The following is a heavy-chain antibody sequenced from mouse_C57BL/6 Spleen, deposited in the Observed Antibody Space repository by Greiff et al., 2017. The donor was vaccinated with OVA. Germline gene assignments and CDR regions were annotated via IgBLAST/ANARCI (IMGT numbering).Heavy chain of an antibody. D-gene: IGHD3-2*02. CDR1: GYAFTNYL. CDR2: INPGSGGT. CDR3: ARGGQLRLRYFDY. V-gene: IGHV1-54*01. Sequence: QVLLQQSGAELVRPGTSVKVSCKASGYAFTNYLIEWVKQRPGQGLEWIGVINPGSGGTNYNEKFKGKATLTADKSSSTAYMQLSSLTSEDSAVYFCARGGQLRLRYFDYWGQGTTLTVSS. J-gene: IGHJ2*01.